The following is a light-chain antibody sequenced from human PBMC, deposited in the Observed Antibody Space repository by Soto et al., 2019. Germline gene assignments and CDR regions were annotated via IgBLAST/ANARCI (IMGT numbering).Light chain of an antibody. CDR1: RSNIGTYT. CDR2: RNP. Sequence: QPVLTHSPSASGTPGQRVTISCSGSRSNIGTYTVNWYQQLPGTAPTLLIFRNPQRPSGVPDRFSGSKSGTSASLAISGPQSEDEADYYCAAWDDSLRAVVFGGGTKLTVL. J-gene: IGLJ2*01. CDR3: AAWDDSLRAVV. V-gene: IGLV1-44*01.